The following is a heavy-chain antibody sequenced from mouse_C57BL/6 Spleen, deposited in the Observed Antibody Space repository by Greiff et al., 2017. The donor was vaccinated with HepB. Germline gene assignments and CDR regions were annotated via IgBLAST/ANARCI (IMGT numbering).Heavy chain of an antibody. J-gene: IGHJ3*01. Sequence: VQLQQSGPELVKPGASVKISCKASGYTFTDYYMNWVKQSHGKSLEWIGDINPNNGGTSYNQKFKGKATLTVDKSSSTAYMELRSLTSEDSAVYYCAPSYCSGSAWFAYWGQGTLVTVSA. V-gene: IGHV1-26*01. CDR2: INPNNGGT. D-gene: IGHD1-1*01. CDR3: APSYCSGSAWFAY. CDR1: GYTFTDYY.